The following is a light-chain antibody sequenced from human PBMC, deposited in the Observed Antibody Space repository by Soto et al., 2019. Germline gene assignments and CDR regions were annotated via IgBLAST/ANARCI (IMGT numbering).Light chain of an antibody. Sequence: DIVMTQSPDSLAVSLGERATLNCKSSQSVLYSSNNKNYLAWYQQKPGQPPKLLIYWASTRESGVPDRFSGSGSGTDFTLTISSLQAEDVAVYYCQQYYSTLLTFDGGTKVDI. CDR1: QSVLYSSNNKNY. CDR3: QQYYSTLLT. V-gene: IGKV4-1*01. CDR2: WAS. J-gene: IGKJ4*01.